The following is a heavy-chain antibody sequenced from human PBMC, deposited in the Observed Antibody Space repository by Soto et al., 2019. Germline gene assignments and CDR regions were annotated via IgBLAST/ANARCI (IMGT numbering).Heavy chain of an antibody. J-gene: IGHJ5*02. V-gene: IGHV4-59*01. Sequence: SETLSLTCTVSGGSISGRCWSWVRQSPGKGLEWIGYFCYTGSTNYNPSLKSRVTISVDRSKTQCSLKLTSVAAADTAVYYCAKSHYDSSGYYIIDHWGQGTLVTVSS. CDR1: GGSISGRC. CDR3: AKSHYDSSGYYIIDH. D-gene: IGHD3-22*01. CDR2: FCYTGST.